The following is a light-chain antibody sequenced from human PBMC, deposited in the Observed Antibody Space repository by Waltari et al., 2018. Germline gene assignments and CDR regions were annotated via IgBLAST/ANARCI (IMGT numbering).Light chain of an antibody. CDR1: SSDVGGYNY. CDR2: DVN. J-gene: IGLJ3*02. V-gene: IGLV2-14*03. Sequence: QSALTQPASVSGSPGQSITISCTGSSSDVGGYNYSSWYQQHPGKAPKLMIFDVNNRASGVSNRFSGSKSGNTASLTISGLQVEDEAEYYCCSFTRSSTWVFGGGTKLTVL. CDR3: CSFTRSSTWV.